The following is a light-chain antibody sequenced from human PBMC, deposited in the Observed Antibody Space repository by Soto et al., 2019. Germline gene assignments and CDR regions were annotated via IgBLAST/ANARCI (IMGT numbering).Light chain of an antibody. J-gene: IGLJ2*01. V-gene: IGLV2-14*03. Sequence: QSVLTQPASVSGSPGLSITFSCTGSSSDIGGYDYVSWYQHHPGKAPKLMIYAVSNRPSGVSNRFSGSKSGNTASLTISGLQAEDEGDYYCSAYSSTTTHVLFGGGTKVTVL. CDR3: SAYSSTTTHVL. CDR1: SSDIGGYDY. CDR2: AVS.